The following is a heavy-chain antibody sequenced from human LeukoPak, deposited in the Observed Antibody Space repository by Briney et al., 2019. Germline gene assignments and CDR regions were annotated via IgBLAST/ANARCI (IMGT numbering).Heavy chain of an antibody. CDR3: ARGLHSSSWPDFDY. CDR2: INHIGST. Sequence: PSETLSLTCAVYGGSFSTYYWTWIRQPPGKGLEWVGEINHIGSTNYNPSLKSRVTISIDTSKNQFSLKLSSVTAADTAVYYCARGLHSSSWPDFDYWGQGTLVTVSS. CDR1: GGSFSTYY. J-gene: IGHJ4*02. D-gene: IGHD6-13*01. V-gene: IGHV4-34*01.